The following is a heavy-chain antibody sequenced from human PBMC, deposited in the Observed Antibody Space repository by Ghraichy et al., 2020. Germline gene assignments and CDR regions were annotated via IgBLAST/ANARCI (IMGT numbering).Heavy chain of an antibody. V-gene: IGHV3-23*01. J-gene: IGHJ3*02. D-gene: IGHD1-26*01. CDR3: AKEEWELLSNAFDI. CDR1: GFTFSSYA. CDR2: ISGSGGST. Sequence: GESLNISCAASGFTFSSYAMSWVRQAPGKGLEWVSAISGSGGSTYYADSVKGRFTISRDNSKNTLYLQMNSLRAEDTAVYYCAKEEWELLSNAFDIWGQGTMVTVSS.